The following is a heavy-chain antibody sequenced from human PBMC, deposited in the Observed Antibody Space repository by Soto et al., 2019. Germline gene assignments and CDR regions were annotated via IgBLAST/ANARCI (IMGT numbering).Heavy chain of an antibody. CDR2: IRNKTNNYAT. CDR1: GFVFSDSA. CDR3: ASRRDWTAVDPFDH. V-gene: IGHV3-73*02. D-gene: IGHD5-18*01. Sequence: EVQLVENGGALVQPGGSLRVSCVGSGFVFSDSAIHWVRQASGKGLEWVGRIRNKTNNYATADNGPVKGRFTISRDDSKNTVYLQMNNLKLDDTAVYYCASRRDWTAVDPFDHWGQGTLVTVSS. J-gene: IGHJ4*02.